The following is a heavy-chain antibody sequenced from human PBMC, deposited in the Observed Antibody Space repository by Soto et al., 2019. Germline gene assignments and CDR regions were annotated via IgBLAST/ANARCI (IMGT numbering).Heavy chain of an antibody. D-gene: IGHD3-16*02. Sequence: EVQLVESGGGLVKPGGSLRLSCAASGFTFSNAWMSWVRQAPGKGLEWVGRIKSKTDGGTTDYAAPVKGRFTISRDDSKNTLYLQMNSLKTEDTAVYYCTTDSLEEGYYDYIWGSYRSRVFDYWGQGTLVTVSS. V-gene: IGHV3-15*01. CDR2: IKSKTDGGTT. J-gene: IGHJ4*02. CDR3: TTDSLEEGYYDYIWGSYRSRVFDY. CDR1: GFTFSNAW.